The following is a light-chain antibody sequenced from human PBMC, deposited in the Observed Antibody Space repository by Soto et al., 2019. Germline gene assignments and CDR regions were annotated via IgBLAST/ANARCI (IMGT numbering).Light chain of an antibody. V-gene: IGKV3D-11*01. CDR3: QQRSNWQIT. CDR2: DVS. J-gene: IGKJ5*01. CDR1: QGVTTN. Sequence: EIVMTQSPATLSVSPGERATLSCRAGQGVTTNFAWYQQKSGQSPRLLIYDVSIRATGVPARFSGTGSETDFTLTISSLEPDDFAVYYCQQRSNWQITFGQGTRLEIK.